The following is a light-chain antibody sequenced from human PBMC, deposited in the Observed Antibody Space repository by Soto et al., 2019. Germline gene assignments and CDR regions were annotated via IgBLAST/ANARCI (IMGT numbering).Light chain of an antibody. J-gene: IGKJ3*01. CDR3: QQFDDYPFT. Sequence: AIQLTQSPSXLSASVGDXVTXXXRASXGXXXALAWYQQTPGRAPKLLIYDSSTLASGVPSRFSGSRSGTDFTLTVSSLQPEDFATYYCQQFDDYPFTFGPGTKVDI. CDR1: XGXXXA. CDR2: DSS. V-gene: IGKV1D-13*01.